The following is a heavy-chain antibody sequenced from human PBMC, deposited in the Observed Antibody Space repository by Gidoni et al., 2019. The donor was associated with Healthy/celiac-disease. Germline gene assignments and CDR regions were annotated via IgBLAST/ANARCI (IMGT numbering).Heavy chain of an antibody. D-gene: IGHD4-17*01. CDR2: ISGSGGST. Sequence: AISGSGGSTYYADSVKGRFTISRDNSKNTLYLQMNSLRAEDTAVYYCAKDLIDTVTTGFDYWGQGTLVTVSS. J-gene: IGHJ4*02. V-gene: IGHV3-23*01. CDR3: AKDLIDTVTTGFDY.